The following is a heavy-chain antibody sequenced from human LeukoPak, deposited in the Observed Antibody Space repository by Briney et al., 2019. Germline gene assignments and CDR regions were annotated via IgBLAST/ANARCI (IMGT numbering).Heavy chain of an antibody. V-gene: IGHV4-39*07. D-gene: IGHD3-9*01. CDR3: ARASYDILTGYLYMDV. CDR2: IYYSGST. J-gene: IGHJ6*03. Sequence: SETLSLTCTVSGGSISSSSYYWGWIRQPPGKGLEWIGSIYYSGSTYYNPSLKSRVTISVDTSKNQFSLKPSSVTAADTAVYYCARASYDILTGYLYMDVWGKGTTVTISS. CDR1: GGSISSSSYY.